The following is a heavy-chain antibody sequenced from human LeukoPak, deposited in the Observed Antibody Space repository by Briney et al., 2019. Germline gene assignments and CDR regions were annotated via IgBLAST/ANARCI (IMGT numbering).Heavy chain of an antibody. CDR3: ARAYYDSSGYYHTDFDY. CDR2: INTNTGNP. V-gene: IGHV7-4-1*02. J-gene: IGHJ4*02. Sequence: ASVKVSCKASGYTFTSYAMNWVRQAPGQGLEWMGWINTNTGNPTYAQGFTGRFVFSLDTSVSTAYLQISSLKAEDTAVYYCARAYYDSSGYYHTDFDYWGQGTLVTVSS. D-gene: IGHD3-22*01. CDR1: GYTFTSYA.